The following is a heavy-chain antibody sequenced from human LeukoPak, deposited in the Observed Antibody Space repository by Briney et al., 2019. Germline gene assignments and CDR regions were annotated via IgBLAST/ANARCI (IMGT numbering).Heavy chain of an antibody. CDR3: ATSAGYSSGRYFQH. D-gene: IGHD6-19*01. J-gene: IGHJ1*01. V-gene: IGHV4-34*01. Sequence: SETLSLTCAVYGGSFSGYYWSWIRRPPGKGLEWIGEINHSGSTNYNPSLKSRVTISVDTSKNQFSLKLSSVTTADTAVYYCATSAGYSSGRYFQHWGQGTLVTVSS. CDR2: INHSGST. CDR1: GGSFSGYY.